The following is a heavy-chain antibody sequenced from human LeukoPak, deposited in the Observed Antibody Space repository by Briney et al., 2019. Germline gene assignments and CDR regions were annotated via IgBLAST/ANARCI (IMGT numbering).Heavy chain of an antibody. CDR3: ARTVVGVSGFDP. V-gene: IGHV4-30-2*05. Sequence: SQTLSLTCAVSGGSISSGGYSWSWIRQPPGKGLEWIGYIYYSGSTYSNPSLKSRVTISVDTSKNQFSLKLSSVTAADTAVYYCARTVVGVSGFDPWGQGTLVTVSS. CDR2: IYYSGST. CDR1: GGSISSGGYS. D-gene: IGHD2-15*01. J-gene: IGHJ5*02.